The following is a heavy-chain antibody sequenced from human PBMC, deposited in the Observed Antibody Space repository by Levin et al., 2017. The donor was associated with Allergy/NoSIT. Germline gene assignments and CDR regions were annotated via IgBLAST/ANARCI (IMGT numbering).Heavy chain of an antibody. D-gene: IGHD3-16*01. Sequence: KPSETLSLTCTVSGGSISSSSYYWGWIRQPPGKGLEWIGSIYYSGSTYYNPSLKSRVTISVDTSKNQFSLKLSSVTAADTAVYYCAREVQGWRGGYFGYWGQGTLVTVSS. CDR2: IYYSGST. CDR3: AREVQGWRGGYFGY. CDR1: GGSISSSSYY. J-gene: IGHJ4*02. V-gene: IGHV4-39*07.